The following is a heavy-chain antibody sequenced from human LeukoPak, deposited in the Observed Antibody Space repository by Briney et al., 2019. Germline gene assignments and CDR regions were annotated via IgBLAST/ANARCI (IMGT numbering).Heavy chain of an antibody. D-gene: IGHD2-15*01. J-gene: IGHJ5*02. V-gene: IGHV3-30*02. CDR3: ATHCSSSSCP. CDR1: GFTFSSYG. Sequence: GGSLRLSCAASGFTFSSYGMHWVRQAPGKGLEWVAFIRYDGSNKYYADSVKGRFTISRDNSKNTLYLQMNSLRAEDTAVYYCATHCSSSSCPWGQGTLVTVAS. CDR2: IRYDGSNK.